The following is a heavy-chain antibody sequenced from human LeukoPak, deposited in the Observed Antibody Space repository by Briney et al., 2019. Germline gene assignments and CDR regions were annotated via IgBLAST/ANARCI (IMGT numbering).Heavy chain of an antibody. J-gene: IGHJ4*02. CDR3: ARVEGYCSSTSCRKDFDY. D-gene: IGHD2-2*01. CDR2: INPNSGGT. CDR1: GYTFTDYF. Sequence: ASVKVSCKASGYTFTDYFMHWVRQAPGQGLEWMGWINPNSGGTNYAQKFQGRVTMTRDTSISTAYMALSSLRSDDTAVYYCARVEGYCSSTSCRKDFDYWGQGTLVTVSS. V-gene: IGHV1-2*02.